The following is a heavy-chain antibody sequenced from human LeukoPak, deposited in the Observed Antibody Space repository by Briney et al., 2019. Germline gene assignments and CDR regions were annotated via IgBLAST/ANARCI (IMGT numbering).Heavy chain of an antibody. Sequence: SETLSLTCAVYGGSFTAYYWSWIRQPPGKGLEWIGEITHTGNTNYNPSLKSRVTISLDTSRNQFSLKVTSATAADTAVYYCARQRSSGWSSSIDSWGQGTLVTVSS. CDR2: ITHTGNT. CDR1: GGSFTAYY. D-gene: IGHD6-19*01. J-gene: IGHJ4*02. CDR3: ARQRSSGWSSSIDS. V-gene: IGHV4-34*01.